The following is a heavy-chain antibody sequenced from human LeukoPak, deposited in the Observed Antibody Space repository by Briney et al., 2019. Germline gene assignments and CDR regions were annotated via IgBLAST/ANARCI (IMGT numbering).Heavy chain of an antibody. D-gene: IGHD1-26*01. CDR3: ARDEAGYYDAFDI. J-gene: IGHJ3*02. V-gene: IGHV4-30-2*01. Sequence: SETLSPTCAVSGGSISSSDYSWSWIRQPPGKGLEWIGYIYHTGDTPYNPSLRSRVTISVDRSKNQFSLRLRSVTAADTAMYYCARDEAGYYDAFDIWGQGTMVTISS. CDR1: GGSISSSDYS. CDR2: IYHTGDT.